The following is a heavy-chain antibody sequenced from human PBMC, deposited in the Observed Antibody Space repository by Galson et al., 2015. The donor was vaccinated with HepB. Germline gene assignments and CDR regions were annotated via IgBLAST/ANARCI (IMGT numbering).Heavy chain of an antibody. D-gene: IGHD1-26*01. Sequence: CAISGDSVSSNSAAWNWIRQSPSRGLEWLGRTYYRSKWNTDYAVSVKSRIIINPDTSKNQFFLRLNSVTPEDTAVYFCARVSGSYYYYGMDVWGQGTTVTVSS. V-gene: IGHV6-1*01. J-gene: IGHJ6*02. CDR2: TYYRSKWNT. CDR1: GDSVSSNSAA. CDR3: ARVSGSYYYYGMDV.